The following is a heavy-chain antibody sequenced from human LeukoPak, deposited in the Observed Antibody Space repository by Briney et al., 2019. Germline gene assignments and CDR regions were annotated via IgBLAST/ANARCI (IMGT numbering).Heavy chain of an antibody. J-gene: IGHJ6*03. CDR2: IYHTGST. CDR1: GGSVSDYY. CDR3: ARGRVSSSTWYSTYYYYFYMDV. D-gene: IGHD1-1*01. Sequence: SETLSLTCTISGGSVSDYYWSWIRQSPGKGLEWIGYIYHTGSTNFNPSLNGRVSISRDTTNNLFSLRLRSVTAADTAVYFCARGRVSSSTWYSTYYYYFYMDVWGKGTTVTVSS. V-gene: IGHV4-59*02.